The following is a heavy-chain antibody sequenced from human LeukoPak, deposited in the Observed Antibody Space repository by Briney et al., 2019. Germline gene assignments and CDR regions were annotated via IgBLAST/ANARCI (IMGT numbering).Heavy chain of an antibody. CDR1: GGSFSGYY. CDR2: INHSGST. Sequence: PSETLSLTCAVYGGSFSGYYWSWLRQPPGKGLEWIGEINHSGSTNYNPSLKSRVTISVDTSKNQFSLKLSSVTAADTAVYYCARLSQWLGSWFDPWGQGTLVTVSS. J-gene: IGHJ5*02. D-gene: IGHD6-19*01. V-gene: IGHV4-34*01. CDR3: ARLSQWLGSWFDP.